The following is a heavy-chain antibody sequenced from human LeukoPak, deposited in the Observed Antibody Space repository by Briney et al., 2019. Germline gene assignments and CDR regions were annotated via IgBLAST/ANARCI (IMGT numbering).Heavy chain of an antibody. CDR3: ARGQWFRAF. J-gene: IGHJ4*02. D-gene: IGHD3-10*01. CDR1: GGSFSGYY. V-gene: IGHV4-34*01. Sequence: SETLSLTCAVYGGSFSGYYWTWIRQPPGRGLEWIGEIHYSGSATYNPSLKSRVTISVDTSKNQFSLKMNSVTAADTAVYYCARGQWFRAFWSRGTPVTVSS. CDR2: IHYSGSA.